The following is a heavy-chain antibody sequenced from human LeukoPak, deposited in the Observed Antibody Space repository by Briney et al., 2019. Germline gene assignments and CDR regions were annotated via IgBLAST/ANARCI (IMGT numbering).Heavy chain of an antibody. Sequence: ASVKVSCKASGGTFSSYAISWVRQAPGQGLEWMGRIILIFGIANYAQKFQGRVTITADKSTSTAYMELSSLRSEDTAVYYCARETPPGYYGSGPSYYYYGMDVWGQGTTVTVSS. CDR3: ARETPPGYYGSGPSYYYYGMDV. V-gene: IGHV1-69*04. J-gene: IGHJ6*02. D-gene: IGHD3-10*01. CDR2: IILIFGIA. CDR1: GGTFSSYA.